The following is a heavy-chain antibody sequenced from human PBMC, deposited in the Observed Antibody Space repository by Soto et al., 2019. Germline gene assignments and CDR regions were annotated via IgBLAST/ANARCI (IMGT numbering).Heavy chain of an antibody. CDR3: ARVLPYYGSGSYFWFDP. CDR1: GGSFSGYY. CDR2: INHSGST. Sequence: KTSETLSLTCAVYGGSFSGYYWSWIRQPPGKGLGWIGEINHSGSTNYNPSLKSRVTISVDTSKNQFSLKLSSVTAADTAVYYCARVLPYYGSGSYFWFDPWGQGTLVTVSS. J-gene: IGHJ5*02. V-gene: IGHV4-34*01. D-gene: IGHD3-10*01.